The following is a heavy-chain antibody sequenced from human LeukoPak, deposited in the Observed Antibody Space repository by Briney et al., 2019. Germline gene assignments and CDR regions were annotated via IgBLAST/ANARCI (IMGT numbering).Heavy chain of an antibody. J-gene: IGHJ5*02. Sequence: SETLSLTCAVYGGSFSGYYWSWIRQPPGKGLEWIGEINHSGSTNYSPSLKSRVTISVDTSKNQFSLKLSSVTAADTAVYYCARAIAVAVPGDWFDPWGQGTLVTVSS. V-gene: IGHV4-34*01. CDR1: GGSFSGYY. CDR3: ARAIAVAVPGDWFDP. D-gene: IGHD6-19*01. CDR2: INHSGST.